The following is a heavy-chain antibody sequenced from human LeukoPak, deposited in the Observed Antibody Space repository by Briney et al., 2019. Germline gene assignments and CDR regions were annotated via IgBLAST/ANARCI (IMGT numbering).Heavy chain of an antibody. CDR3: AGLYSSSWWDYFDY. V-gene: IGHV1-18*01. CDR2: ISAYNGNT. J-gene: IGHJ4*02. Sequence: ASVKVSCKASGYTFTSYGISWVRQAPGQGLEWMGWISAYNGNTNYAQKLQGRVTMTTDTSTSTAYMELRSLRSDDTAVYYCAGLYSSSWWDYFDYWGQGTLVTVSS. CDR1: GYTFTSYG. D-gene: IGHD6-13*01.